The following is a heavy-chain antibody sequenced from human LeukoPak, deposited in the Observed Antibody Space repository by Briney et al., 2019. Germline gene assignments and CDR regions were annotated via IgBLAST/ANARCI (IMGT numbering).Heavy chain of an antibody. CDR1: GYTFTGYY. V-gene: IGHV1-2*02. CDR3: ARGSFIPLYCSGGSCYNLRYTAIADY. J-gene: IGHJ4*02. D-gene: IGHD2-15*01. Sequence: GASVKVSCKASGYTFTGYYMHWVRQAPGQGLEWMGWINPNSGGTNYAQKFQGRVTMTRDTSISTAYMELSRLRSDDTAVYYCARGSFIPLYCSGGSCYNLRYTAIADYWGQGTLVTVSS. CDR2: INPNSGGT.